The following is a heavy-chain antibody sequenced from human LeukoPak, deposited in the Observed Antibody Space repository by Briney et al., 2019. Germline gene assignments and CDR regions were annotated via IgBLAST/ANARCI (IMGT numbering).Heavy chain of an antibody. V-gene: IGHV1-46*01. CDR3: ARDPAYGAFDI. D-gene: IGHD4-17*01. CDR2: LNPSGGST. Sequence: VASVKVSCKASGYTVTSYYMHWVRQAPGQGLEWMGILNPSGGSTSYAQKFQGRATLTRATSTSTVCMELSSLRSEDTAVYYCARDPAYGAFDIWGQGTMVTVSS. J-gene: IGHJ3*02. CDR1: GYTVTSYY.